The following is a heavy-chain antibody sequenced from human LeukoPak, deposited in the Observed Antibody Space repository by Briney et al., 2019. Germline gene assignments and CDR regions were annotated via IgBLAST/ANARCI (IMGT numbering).Heavy chain of an antibody. CDR1: GFSVSSQA. D-gene: IGHD1-7*01. CDR2: ISHDAGSQ. CDR3: ARVPQNFAVQGLDI. Sequence: GRSLRLSCVASGFSVSSQALHWVRQAPGKGLEWVAVISHDAGSQLCADSVRGRFTISKHSSNNTAYLQMNDLRPEDTAVYYCARVPQNFAVQGLDIWGQGTMVTVSS. J-gene: IGHJ3*02. V-gene: IGHV3-30-3*01.